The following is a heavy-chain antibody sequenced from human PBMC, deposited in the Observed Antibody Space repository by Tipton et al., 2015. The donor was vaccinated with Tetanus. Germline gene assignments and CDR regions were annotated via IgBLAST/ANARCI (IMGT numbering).Heavy chain of an antibody. Sequence: TLSLTCAVYGASFSDYYWSWIRQAPGKGLEWIGEINHSGSTNHNPSLKSRVTLSVDTSKNQFSLKLNSVTAADTAMYYCARDRITGPTGRYYAMDVWGQGTTVTVSS. J-gene: IGHJ6*01. V-gene: IGHV4-34*01. D-gene: IGHD1-7*01. CDR2: INHSGST. CDR1: GASFSDYY. CDR3: ARDRITGPTGRYYAMDV.